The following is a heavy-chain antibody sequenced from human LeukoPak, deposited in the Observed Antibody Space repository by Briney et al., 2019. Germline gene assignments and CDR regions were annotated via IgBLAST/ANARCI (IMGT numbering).Heavy chain of an antibody. V-gene: IGHV3-30-3*01. CDR2: ISYDGSNK. CDR1: GFTFSTYW. D-gene: IGHD3-22*01. CDR3: ARSVVTQAVWLDY. J-gene: IGHJ4*02. Sequence: GGSLRLSCAASGFTFSTYWMTWVRQAPGKGLEWVAVISYDGSNKYYAESVKGRFTISRDNSKNTLYLQINSLRAEDTAAYYCARSVVTQAVWLDYWGQGTLVTVSS.